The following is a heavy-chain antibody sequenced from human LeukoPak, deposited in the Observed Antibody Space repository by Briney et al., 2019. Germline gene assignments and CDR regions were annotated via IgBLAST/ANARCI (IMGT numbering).Heavy chain of an antibody. D-gene: IGHD5-12*01. CDR2: ISASGGST. CDR1: GFTFSSYA. Sequence: GGSLRLSCAASGFTFSSYAMSWVRQAPGKGLEWVSSISASGGSTYYADSVKGRFTISRDNSKNTLYLQMNSLRAEDTAVYYCVKDRSGYDYFDFWGQGTLVTVSS. V-gene: IGHV3-23*01. CDR3: VKDRSGYDYFDF. J-gene: IGHJ4*02.